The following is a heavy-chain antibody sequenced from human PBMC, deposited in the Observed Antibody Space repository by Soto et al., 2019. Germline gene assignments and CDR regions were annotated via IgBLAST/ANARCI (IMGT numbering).Heavy chain of an antibody. CDR1: GFTFSSYW. CDR3: ARDYGGNSAKDYFDY. D-gene: IGHD2-21*02. CDR2: IKQDGSEK. V-gene: IGHV3-7*01. J-gene: IGHJ4*02. Sequence: GVSLRLSCAASGFTFSSYWMSWVRQAPGKGLEWVANIKQDGSEKYYVDSVKGRFTISRDNAKNSLYLQMNSLRAEDTAVYYCARDYGGNSAKDYFDYWGQGTLVTVSS.